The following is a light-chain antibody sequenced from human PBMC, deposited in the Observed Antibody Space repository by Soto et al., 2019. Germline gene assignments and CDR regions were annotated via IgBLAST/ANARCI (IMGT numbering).Light chain of an antibody. CDR1: SSDVGSYNL. V-gene: IGLV2-23*03. CDR2: EGS. CDR3: CSYAGSSTFHVV. Sequence: QSALTQPASVSGSPGQSITISCTGTSSDVGSYNLVSWYQQHPGKAPKLMIYEGSKRPSGVSNRFSGSKSGNTASLTISGLQAEYEADYYCCSYAGSSTFHVVFGGGTKVTVL. J-gene: IGLJ2*01.